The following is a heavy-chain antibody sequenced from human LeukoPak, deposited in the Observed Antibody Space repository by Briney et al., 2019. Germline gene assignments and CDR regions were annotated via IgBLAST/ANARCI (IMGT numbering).Heavy chain of an antibody. CDR3: ARSYSRFYYYYMDV. Sequence: PSETLSLTCTVSGGSISSYYWSWIRQPPGKGLEWIGEINHSGSTNYNPSLKSRVTISVDTSKNQFSLKLSSVTAADTAVYYCARSYSRFYYYYMDVWGKGTTVTVSS. J-gene: IGHJ6*03. CDR1: GGSISSYY. V-gene: IGHV4-34*01. CDR2: INHSGST. D-gene: IGHD1-26*01.